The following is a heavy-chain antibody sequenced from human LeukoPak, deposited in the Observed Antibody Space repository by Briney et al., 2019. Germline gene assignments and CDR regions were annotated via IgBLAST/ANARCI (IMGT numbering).Heavy chain of an antibody. D-gene: IGHD3-16*01. CDR3: ARDGAPFDS. CDR1: KFTFRSYW. Sequence: GGSLRLSCAASKFTFRSYWMSWVRQAPGKGLEWVANIKQDGSEKYYVDSVKGRFTISRDNAKKSLYLQMNSLRAEDTAVYYCARDGAPFDSWGQGTLVTVSS. J-gene: IGHJ4*02. V-gene: IGHV3-7*03. CDR2: IKQDGSEK.